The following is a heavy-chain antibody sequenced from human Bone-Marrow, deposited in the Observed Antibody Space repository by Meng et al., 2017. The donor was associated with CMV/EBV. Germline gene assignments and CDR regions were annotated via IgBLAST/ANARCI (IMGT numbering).Heavy chain of an antibody. D-gene: IGHD3-3*01. J-gene: IGHJ5*02. CDR3: ARVATLSTIPWFDP. CDR2: IDYDGSSA. CDR1: GFTFGDYW. Sequence: LSLTCAASGFTFGDYWMHWVRQAPGKGLVWVSRIDYDGSSATYADSVKGRFTISRDNAKNTLYLQMNSLTAEDTAVYYCARVATLSTIPWFDPWGQGTLVTVSS. V-gene: IGHV3-74*01.